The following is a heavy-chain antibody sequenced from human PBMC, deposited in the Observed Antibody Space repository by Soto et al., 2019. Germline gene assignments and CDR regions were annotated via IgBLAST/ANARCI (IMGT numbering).Heavy chain of an antibody. V-gene: IGHV4-31*03. Sequence: SETLSLTCTVSGGSISSGDYYWNWIRQHPGKGLEWIGYIYYSGSTSYNPSLKSRITISVDTSKNQFPLKLSSVTAADTAVFYCARSPVITAYYFDYWGQGTLVTVSS. D-gene: IGHD1-20*01. CDR1: GGSISSGDYY. J-gene: IGHJ4*02. CDR2: IYYSGST. CDR3: ARSPVITAYYFDY.